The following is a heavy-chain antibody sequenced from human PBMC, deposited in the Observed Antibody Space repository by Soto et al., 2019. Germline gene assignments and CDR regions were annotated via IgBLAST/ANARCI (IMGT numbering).Heavy chain of an antibody. CDR2: TSVYNGNT. D-gene: IGHD4-17*01. CDR1: GYTFYSYD. CDR3: ARARATVTTERALGY. J-gene: IGHJ4*02. Sequence: QVQLVQSGGEVKKPGASVKVSCKASGYTFYSYDITWVRQAPGQGREWMGTTSVYNGNTNSAQSLQGRVTMARDNSTATAYMELRNLTSDYTVGYYWARARATVTTERALGYWGQGTLVTVSS. V-gene: IGHV1-18*01.